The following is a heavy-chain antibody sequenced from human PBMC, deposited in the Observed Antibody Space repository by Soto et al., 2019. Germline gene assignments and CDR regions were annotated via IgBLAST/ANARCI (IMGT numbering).Heavy chain of an antibody. Sequence: SETLSLTCTVSGGSISSYYWSWIRQPPGKGLEWIGYIYYSGSTNYNPSLKSRVTISVDTSKNQFSLKLSSVTAADTAVYYCARDHEEVATTYFDYWGQGTLVTVS. D-gene: IGHD5-12*01. CDR3: ARDHEEVATTYFDY. J-gene: IGHJ4*02. CDR2: IYYSGST. V-gene: IGHV4-59*01. CDR1: GGSISSYY.